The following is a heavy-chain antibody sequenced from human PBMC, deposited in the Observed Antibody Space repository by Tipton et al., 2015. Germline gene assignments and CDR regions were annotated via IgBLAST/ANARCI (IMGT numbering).Heavy chain of an antibody. J-gene: IGHJ4*02. Sequence: SLRLSCSASGFTFRSYPMHWVRQAPGKGLEYVSAISSNGGSTFYADSVKGRFTISRDNSKNTLYLQMNSLRPEDTAVYYCTTDRRSSTEGAQFDYWGQGALVTVSS. CDR3: TTDRRSSTEGAQFDY. V-gene: IGHV3-64D*08. CDR2: ISSNGGST. CDR1: GFTFRSYP. D-gene: IGHD1-26*01.